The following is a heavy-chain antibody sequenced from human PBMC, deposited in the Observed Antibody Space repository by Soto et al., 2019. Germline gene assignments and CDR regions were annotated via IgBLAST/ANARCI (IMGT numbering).Heavy chain of an antibody. J-gene: IGHJ6*02. CDR1: GFTFSSCT. CDR3: SGCSGGACHRNYGMDV. V-gene: IGHV3-21*01. D-gene: IGHD2-15*01. Sequence: EVHLVESGGGLVKPGGSLRLSCAVPGFTFSSCTMNWVRQAPGKGLEWVSSISPSTSHIYYTDSVKGRFTISRDNAKNSLFLQMNSLRAEDTAVYYCSGCSGGACHRNYGMDVWGQGTTVTVSS. CDR2: ISPSTSHI.